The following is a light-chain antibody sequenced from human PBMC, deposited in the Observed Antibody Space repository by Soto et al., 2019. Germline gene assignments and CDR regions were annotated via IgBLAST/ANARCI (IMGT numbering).Light chain of an antibody. CDR2: GAS. V-gene: IGKV3-20*01. Sequence: ELVLTQSPGTLSLSPGERAALSCRASQSVNNDYLAWYHQKPGRAPRLVIYGASKRATGMPDRFSGSGSGTDFTLTIRRLEPEDFAVYYCQQYGSSPWTFGQGTNVEIK. CDR1: QSVNNDY. CDR3: QQYGSSPWT. J-gene: IGKJ1*01.